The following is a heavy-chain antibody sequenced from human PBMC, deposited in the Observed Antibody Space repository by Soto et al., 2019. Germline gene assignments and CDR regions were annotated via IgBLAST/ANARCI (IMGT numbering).Heavy chain of an antibody. CDR1: GFTFSSYA. CDR3: AKGNSVLRFLEWSLPSDP. J-gene: IGHJ5*02. V-gene: IGHV3-23*01. Sequence: GGSLRLSCAASGFTFSSYAMSWVRQAPGKGLEWVSAISGSGGSTYYADSVKGRFTISRDNSKNTLYLQMNSLRAEDTAVYYCAKGNSVLRFLEWSLPSDPWGQGTLVTVSS. CDR2: ISGSGGST. D-gene: IGHD3-3*01.